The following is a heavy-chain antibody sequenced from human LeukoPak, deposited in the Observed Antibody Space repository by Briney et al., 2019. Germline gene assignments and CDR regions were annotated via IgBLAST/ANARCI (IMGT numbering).Heavy chain of an antibody. CDR1: GGSISSYY. CDR2: IYYLGST. D-gene: IGHD5-12*01. J-gene: IGHJ1*01. V-gene: IGHV4-59*12. Sequence: SETLSLTCTVSGGSISSYYWSWIRQPAGKGLEWIGYIYYLGSTNYNPSLKSRIKMSVDTSKNQFSVNLNSVTAADTAFYYCARRRIPATITGSKLSSRFDTWGQGTLVTVSS. CDR3: ARRRIPATITGSKLSSRFDT.